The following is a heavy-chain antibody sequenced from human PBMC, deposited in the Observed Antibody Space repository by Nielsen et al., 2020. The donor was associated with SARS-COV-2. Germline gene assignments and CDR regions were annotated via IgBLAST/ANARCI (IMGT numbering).Heavy chain of an antibody. CDR1: GFTVSSNY. CDR3: ARGETVAGTVGWGYYYYYMDV. CDR2: IYSGGST. J-gene: IGHJ6*03. Sequence: GGSLRLSCAASGFTVSSNYMSWVCQAPGKGLEWVSVIYSGGSTYYADSVKGRFTISRDNSKNTLYLQMNSLRAEDTAVYYCARGETVAGTVGWGYYYYYMDVWGKGTTVTVSS. V-gene: IGHV3-66*01. D-gene: IGHD6-19*01.